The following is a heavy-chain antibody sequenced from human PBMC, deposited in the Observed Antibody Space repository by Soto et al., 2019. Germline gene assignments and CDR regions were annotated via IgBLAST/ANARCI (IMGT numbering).Heavy chain of an antibody. J-gene: IGHJ6*02. CDR3: TTGHPSYGMDG. Sequence: RRLYCAASGFTFSYAWMSWLRQAPGKGLDWVGRIKAKPDGGTTDYAAPEKGRFTISRDDSKNTLSLQMNSLTTEDTAVYYCTTGHPSYGMDGWGQGTTVTVSS. CDR2: IKAKPDGGTT. CDR1: GFTFSYAW. V-gene: IGHV3-15*01.